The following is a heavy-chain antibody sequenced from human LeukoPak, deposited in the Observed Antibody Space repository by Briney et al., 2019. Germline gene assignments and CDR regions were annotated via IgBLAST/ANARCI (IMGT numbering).Heavy chain of an antibody. CDR2: IIPIFGTA. CDR1: GGTFSSYA. V-gene: IGHV1-69*13. J-gene: IGHJ4*02. D-gene: IGHD3-3*01. CDR3: ARSITIFGVVDFDY. Sequence: ASVKVSCKASGGTFSSYAISWVRQAPGQGLEWMGGIIPIFGTANYAQKFQGRVTITADESTSTAYMELSSLRSEDTAVYYCARSITIFGVVDFDYWCQGTLVTVSS.